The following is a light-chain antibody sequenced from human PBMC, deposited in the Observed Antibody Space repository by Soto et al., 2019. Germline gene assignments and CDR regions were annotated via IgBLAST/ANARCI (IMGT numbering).Light chain of an antibody. CDR3: ASWDDSRSGHVV. Sequence: QSVLTQPPSASGTPGQRVTVSCSGSNSNNGSNNVNWYQQLPGAAPKLLIYSSNQRPSGVPVRFSASKSGTSASLAISGTQPADEADYYCASWDDSRSGHVVLGPRTKGAVL. CDR1: NSNNGSNN. J-gene: IGLJ1*01. CDR2: SSN. V-gene: IGLV1-44*01.